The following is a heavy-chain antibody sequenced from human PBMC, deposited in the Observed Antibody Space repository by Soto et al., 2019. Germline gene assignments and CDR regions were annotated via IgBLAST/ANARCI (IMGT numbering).Heavy chain of an antibody. Sequence: QVQVVQSGVEVRRPGSSVKVSCKASGDTFKNCVISWVRQAPGQGLEWMGGIIPLFGTTDFAQRFQGRLTITTDESTTTAYMELSRLRSEDTATYYCAAELGFGKLSVVWGQGTTVIDSS. CDR1: GDTFKNCV. D-gene: IGHD3-10*01. CDR3: AAELGFGKLSVV. J-gene: IGHJ6*02. V-gene: IGHV1-69*01. CDR2: IIPLFGTT.